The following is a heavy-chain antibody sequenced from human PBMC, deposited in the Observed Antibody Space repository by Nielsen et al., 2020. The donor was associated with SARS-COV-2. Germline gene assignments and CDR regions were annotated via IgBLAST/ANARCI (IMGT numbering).Heavy chain of an antibody. V-gene: IGHV4-34*01. CDR1: GGSFSGYY. Sequence: SETLSLTCALYGGSFSGYYWSWIRQPPGKGLEWIGEVNHSGTANYNPSLKSRVTISLDTSKNQFSLKVTSLTAADTAVYYCAREVYGDYGYWFDPWGQGTLVTVSS. CDR2: VNHSGTA. J-gene: IGHJ5*02. CDR3: AREVYGDYGYWFDP. D-gene: IGHD4-17*01.